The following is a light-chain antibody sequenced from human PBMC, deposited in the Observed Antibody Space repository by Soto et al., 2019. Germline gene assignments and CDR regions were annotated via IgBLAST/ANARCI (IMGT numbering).Light chain of an antibody. CDR2: GNS. CDR1: SSNIGAGYD. V-gene: IGLV1-40*01. J-gene: IGLJ2*01. CDR3: QSYDSSQRDVV. Sequence: QSVLTQPPSVSGAPGQRVTISCTGSSSNIGAGYDVHWYQQLPGTAPKLLIYGNSNRPSGVPDRFSGLKSGTSASLAITGLQAEDEADYYCQSYDSSQRDVVFGGGTKVTVL.